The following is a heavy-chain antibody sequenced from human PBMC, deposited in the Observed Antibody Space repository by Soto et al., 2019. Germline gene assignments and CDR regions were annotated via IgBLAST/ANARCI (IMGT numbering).Heavy chain of an antibody. Sequence: QVHLVQSGAVVENPGASVKVSCKASGYTFTNFGINWVRQAPGQGLEWMGWITPYNGNANYPQKHQDRLTITTDTSTNTAYLEQRSLTSDETAVYFCSRARMFSGAHHDYWGQGTPVTVSS. CDR3: SRARMFSGAHHDY. J-gene: IGHJ4*02. CDR2: ITPYNGNA. D-gene: IGHD1-26*01. V-gene: IGHV1-18*04. CDR1: GYTFTNFG.